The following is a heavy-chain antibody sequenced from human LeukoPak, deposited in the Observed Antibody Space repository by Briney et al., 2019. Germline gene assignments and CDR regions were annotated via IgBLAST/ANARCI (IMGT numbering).Heavy chain of an antibody. J-gene: IGHJ4*02. V-gene: IGHV3-23*01. D-gene: IGHD4-17*01. CDR1: GFTFSSYA. Sequence: PGRSLRLSCAVSGFTFSSYAMSWVRQAPGKGLEWVSAISGSGGSTYYADSVKGRFTISRDNSKNTLYLQMNSLRAEDTAVYYCAAVTTSDYYWGQGTLVTVSS. CDR3: AAVTTSDYY. CDR2: ISGSGGST.